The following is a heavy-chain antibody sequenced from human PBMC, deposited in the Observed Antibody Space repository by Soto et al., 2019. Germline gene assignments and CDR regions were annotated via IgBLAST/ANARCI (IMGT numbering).Heavy chain of an antibody. D-gene: IGHD2-15*01. CDR2: IIPIFGTA. CDR3: ALYCSGGSCYSAPYYFDY. J-gene: IGHJ4*02. CDR1: GGTFSNYA. V-gene: IGHV1-69*01. Sequence: QVQLVQSGAEVKKPGSSVKVSCKASGGTFSNYAISWVRQAPGQGLEWMGGIIPIFGTANYAQKFQGRVTITADESTSTAYMELSSLRSEDTAVYYCALYCSGGSCYSAPYYFDYWGQGTLVTVSS.